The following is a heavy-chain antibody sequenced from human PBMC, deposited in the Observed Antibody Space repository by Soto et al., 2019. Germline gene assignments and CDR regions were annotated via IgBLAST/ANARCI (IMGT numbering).Heavy chain of an antibody. CDR2: ISSSSSSTI. J-gene: IGHJ6*02. D-gene: IGHD6-6*01. CDR1: GFTFSSYS. CDR3: ARPEYSSSSYGMAV. V-gene: IGHV3-48*02. Sequence: PGGSLRLSCAASGFTFSSYSMNWVRQAPGKGLEWVSYISSSSSSTIYCADSVKGRFTISRDNAKNSLYLQMNSLRDEDTAVYYCARPEYSSSSYGMAVWGQGTTVTVSS.